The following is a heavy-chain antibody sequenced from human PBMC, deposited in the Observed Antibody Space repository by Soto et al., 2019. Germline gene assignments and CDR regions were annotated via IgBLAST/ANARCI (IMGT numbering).Heavy chain of an antibody. CDR1: GYTFSRYG. CDR3: AKNGLPPYYYYGLDV. CDR2: ISGYNGDT. V-gene: IGHV1-18*01. D-gene: IGHD5-12*01. Sequence: QGQLVQSGAEVKKPGASVKVSCKASGYTFSRYGISWVRQAPGQGLQWMGWISGYNGDTNYAQNFQGRVTMTIDTSTTTAYMELRSLTSDDTAVYYCAKNGLPPYYYYGLDVWGQGTTVTVSS. J-gene: IGHJ6*02.